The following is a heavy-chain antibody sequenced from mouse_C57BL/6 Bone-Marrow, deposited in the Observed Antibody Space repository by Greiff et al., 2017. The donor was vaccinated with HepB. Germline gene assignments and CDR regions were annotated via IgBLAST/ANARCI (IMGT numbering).Heavy chain of an antibody. D-gene: IGHD1-1*01. V-gene: IGHV1-64*01. Sequence: VQLQQPGAELVKPGASVKLSCKASGYTFTSYWMHWVKQRPGQGLEWIGMIHPNSGSTNYNEKFKSKATLTVDKSSSTAYMQLSGLTSEDSAVYYCARLLRYYAMDYWGQGTSVTVSS. CDR3: ARLLRYYAMDY. CDR1: GYTFTSYW. CDR2: IHPNSGST. J-gene: IGHJ4*01.